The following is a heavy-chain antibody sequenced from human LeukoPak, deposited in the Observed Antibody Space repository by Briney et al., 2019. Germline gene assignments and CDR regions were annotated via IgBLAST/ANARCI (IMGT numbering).Heavy chain of an antibody. V-gene: IGHV3-9*01. CDR1: GFTFDDYA. D-gene: IGHD3-22*01. CDR3: AKDIVYYDSSGYYDY. CDR2: ISWNSGSI. J-gene: IGHJ4*02. Sequence: GRSLRLSCAASGFTFDDYAMHWVRQAPGKGLEWVSGISWNSGSISYADSVKGRFTISRDNAKNSLYLQMNSLRAEDTALYYCAKDIVYYDSSGYYDYWGQGTLVTVSS.